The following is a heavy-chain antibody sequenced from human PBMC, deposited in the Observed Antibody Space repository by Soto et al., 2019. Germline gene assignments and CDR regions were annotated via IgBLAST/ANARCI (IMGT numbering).Heavy chain of an antibody. CDR1: GFSLSNSEVG. Sequence: QITLKESGPTLVKPTQTLTLTCTFSGFSLSNSEVGVGWIRQPPGKSLEWLELLYWDDDKRYSPSLKSRLITTKDTSKNQVLITITSMAPVDTATDDWAHTDNAGGGSNYGMDVWGQGTTVTVSS. J-gene: IGHJ6*02. CDR3: AHTDNAGGGSNYGMDV. D-gene: IGHD3-16*01. V-gene: IGHV2-5*02. CDR2: LYWDDDK.